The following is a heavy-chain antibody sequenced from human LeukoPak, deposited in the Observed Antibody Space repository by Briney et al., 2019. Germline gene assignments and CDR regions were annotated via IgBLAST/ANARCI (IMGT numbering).Heavy chain of an antibody. CDR1: GYSFTSYW. D-gene: IGHD1-26*01. J-gene: IGHJ4*02. V-gene: IGHV5-51*01. CDR2: IYPGDSDT. CDR3: ARQVGAVLWVFDY. Sequence: GESLKISCKGSGYSFTSYWIGWVRQMPGKGLEWMGIIYPGDSDTRYSPSFQGQVTISADKSISTAYLQWGSLKASDTAMYYCARQVGAVLWVFDYWGQGTLVTVSS.